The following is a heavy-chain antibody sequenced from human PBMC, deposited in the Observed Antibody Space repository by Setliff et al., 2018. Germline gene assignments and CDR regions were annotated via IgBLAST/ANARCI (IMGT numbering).Heavy chain of an antibody. J-gene: IGHJ4*02. CDR1: GFTFGDYT. CDR2: IGSKTYGGVA. D-gene: IGHD7-27*01. V-gene: IGHV3-49*04. CDR3: VRDLHWGFDY. Sequence: PGGSLRLSCTTSGFTFGDYTMTWVRQAPGKGLEWVGLIGSKTYGGVAEYAASVKGRFTISRDNVKNSLFLQMNSLRAEDTAVYYCVRDLHWGFDYWGLGTLVTVSS.